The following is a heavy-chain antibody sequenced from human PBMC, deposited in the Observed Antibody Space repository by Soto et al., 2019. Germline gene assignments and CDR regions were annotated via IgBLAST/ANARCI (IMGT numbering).Heavy chain of an antibody. CDR3: VRNVDGY. CDR1: VFTFGYFW. J-gene: IGHJ4*02. V-gene: IGHV3-7*01. Sequence: WGSLILSCAASVFTFGYFWMSWVRQAPGRGLECVATIKPGGSEKYYVDSVKGRFTTSRDNAENFLYLQMNSLRVEDTAVYYCVRNVDGYCGQGTLVTVSS. CDR2: IKPGGSEK.